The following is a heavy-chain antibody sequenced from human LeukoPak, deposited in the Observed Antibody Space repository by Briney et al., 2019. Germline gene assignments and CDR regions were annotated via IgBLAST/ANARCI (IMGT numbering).Heavy chain of an antibody. J-gene: IGHJ6*02. Sequence: SVKVSCKAPGGTFSSYAISWVRQAPGQGLEWMGRIIPILGIANYAQKFQGRVTITADKSTSTAYMELSSLRSEDTAVYYCASVMVRGVHYYYYYYGMDVWGQGTTVTVPS. D-gene: IGHD3-10*01. V-gene: IGHV1-69*04. CDR2: IIPILGIA. CDR1: GGTFSSYA. CDR3: ASVMVRGVHYYYYYYGMDV.